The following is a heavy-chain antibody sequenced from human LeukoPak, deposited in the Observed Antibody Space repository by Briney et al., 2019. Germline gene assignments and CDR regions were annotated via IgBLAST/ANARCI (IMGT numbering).Heavy chain of an antibody. CDR2: IYFSGSI. Sequence: SETLSLTCSVSGVSISSYYWSWIRQPPGRGLEWVGYIYFSGSINYNPSLKSRVTISADTSKNQLSLKLSSVTAADTAMYYCARSSGYTYGSDYWGQGTWSPSPQ. D-gene: IGHD5-18*01. CDR1: GVSISSYY. CDR3: ARSSGYTYGSDY. J-gene: IGHJ4*02. V-gene: IGHV4-59*08.